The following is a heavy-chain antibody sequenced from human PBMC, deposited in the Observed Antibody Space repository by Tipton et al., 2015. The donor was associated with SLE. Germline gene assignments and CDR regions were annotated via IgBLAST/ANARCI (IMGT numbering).Heavy chain of an antibody. J-gene: IGHJ6*03. Sequence: TLSLTCTVSGGSISSSSYYWGWIRQPPGKGLEWIGSIYYSGSTYYNPSLKSRVTISVDTSKNQFSLKLSSVTAADTAVYYCARLTADYYYHMDVWGKGTTVTVSS. V-gene: IGHV4-39*01. CDR2: IYYSGST. CDR1: GGSISSSSYY. D-gene: IGHD2-21*02. CDR3: ARLTADYYYHMDV.